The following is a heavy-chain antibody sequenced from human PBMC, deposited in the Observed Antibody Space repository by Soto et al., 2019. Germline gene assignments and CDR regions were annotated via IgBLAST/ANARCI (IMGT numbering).Heavy chain of an antibody. CDR2: IYYSGST. Sequence: SETLSLTCTVSSGSISSGGYYWSWIRQHPGKGLEWIGYIYYSGSTYYNPSLKSRVTISVDTSKNQFSLKLSSVTAADTAVYYCARDGGIAVAIDYWGQGTLVTVSS. D-gene: IGHD6-19*01. CDR1: SGSISSGGYY. CDR3: ARDGGIAVAIDY. V-gene: IGHV4-31*03. J-gene: IGHJ4*02.